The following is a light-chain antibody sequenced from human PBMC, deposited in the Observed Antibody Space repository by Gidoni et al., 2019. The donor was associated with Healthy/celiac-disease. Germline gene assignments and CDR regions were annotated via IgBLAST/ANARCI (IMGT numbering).Light chain of an antibody. Sequence: EIVLTQSPATLSLSPGESATLSCRASQRVSSYLAWYQQNPGQAPRLLIYDASNRATGIPARFSGSGSGTDFTLSSSSLEPVDFAVYYCQQRSNWPPWTFGQGTKVEIK. CDR2: DAS. J-gene: IGKJ1*01. CDR3: QQRSNWPPWT. CDR1: QRVSSY. V-gene: IGKV3-11*01.